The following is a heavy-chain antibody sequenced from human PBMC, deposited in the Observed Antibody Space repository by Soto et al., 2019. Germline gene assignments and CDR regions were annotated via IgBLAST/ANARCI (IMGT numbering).Heavy chain of an antibody. V-gene: IGHV3-23*01. CDR1: GFTFSSYA. CDR3: AKDQAIRKGTTWARFDS. CDR2: ISGSGGTT. J-gene: IGHJ4*02. D-gene: IGHD3-10*01. Sequence: GGSLRLSCAASGFTFSSYAMSWDRQAPWAGLEWVSAISGSGGTTYDTDSVRGRFTISRDNSKNTLYLQMNSLRAEDTALYYCAKDQAIRKGTTWARFDSWGLGTLVTVSS.